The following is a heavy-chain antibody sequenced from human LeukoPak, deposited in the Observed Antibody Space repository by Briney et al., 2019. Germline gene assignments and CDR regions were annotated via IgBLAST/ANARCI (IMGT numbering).Heavy chain of an antibody. Sequence: PGGSLRLSCASSGFTFSDYVMSWFRQAPGKGLEWVGFIRSKAYGGTTEYAASVKGRFTISRDDSKSIAYLQMNSLKTEDTAVYYCTRGLNLVGATSYFDYWGQGTLVTVSS. V-gene: IGHV3-49*03. CDR1: GFTFSDYV. CDR3: TRGLNLVGATSYFDY. D-gene: IGHD1-26*01. J-gene: IGHJ4*02. CDR2: IRSKAYGGTT.